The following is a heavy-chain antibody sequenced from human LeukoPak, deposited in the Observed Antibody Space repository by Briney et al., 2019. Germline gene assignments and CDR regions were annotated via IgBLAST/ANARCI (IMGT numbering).Heavy chain of an antibody. V-gene: IGHV1-2*02. CDR2: IYPNSGGT. CDR3: ATXXXXGSYHIFDAFDI. D-gene: IGHD1-26*01. J-gene: IGHJ3*02. CDR1: GYTFIGYY. Sequence: ASVKVSCKASGYTFIGYYIHWVRQAPGQGLEWMGWIYPNSGGTNYAQKFQGRVTMTRDTSISTAYMELSRLRSDDTAVYYCATXXXXGSYHIFDAFDIWGQGTMVIVSS.